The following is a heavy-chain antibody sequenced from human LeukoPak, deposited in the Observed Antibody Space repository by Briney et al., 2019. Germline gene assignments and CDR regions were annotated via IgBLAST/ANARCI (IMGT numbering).Heavy chain of an antibody. CDR3: ARQVAGLDN. CDR2: NSSGGSTI. V-gene: IGHV3-48*03. J-gene: IGHJ4*02. D-gene: IGHD6-19*01. Sequence: SGGSLRLSCAASGFTFSSYEMNWVRQAPGKGLEWVSYNSSGGSTIYFADSVKGRFAISRDNAKNSLYLQMNSLRAEDTAVYYCARQVAGLDNWGQGTLVTVSS. CDR1: GFTFSSYE.